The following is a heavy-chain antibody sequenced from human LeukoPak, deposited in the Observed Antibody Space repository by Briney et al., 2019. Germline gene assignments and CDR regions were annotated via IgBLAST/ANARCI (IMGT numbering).Heavy chain of an antibody. CDR1: GGSISSYY. J-gene: IGHJ5*02. CDR2: IYYSGST. CDR3: ARHGPYYYDSSGYYYENWFDP. Sequence: SETLSVTCTVSGGSISSYYWSWIRQPPGKGLEWIGYIYYSGSTNYNPSLKSRVTISVDTSKNQFSLKLSSVTAADTAVYYCARHGPYYYDSSGYYYENWFDPWGQGTLVTVSS. D-gene: IGHD3-22*01. V-gene: IGHV4-59*08.